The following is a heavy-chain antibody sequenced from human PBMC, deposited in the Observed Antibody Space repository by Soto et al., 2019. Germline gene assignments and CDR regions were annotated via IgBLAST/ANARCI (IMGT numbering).Heavy chain of an antibody. CDR3: ARLPTSCYHTHYYYGMDV. V-gene: IGHV1-18*01. J-gene: IGHJ6*02. D-gene: IGHD3-22*01. CDR1: GYTFWNFC. Sequence: QVYLEQSGAEVKKPGASVKVTCKASGYTFWNFCIIWVRQAPGQGLEWMGWISPYNDNTNSAQKFQDRVTMTTDTSTSTAYMELRSLRSDDTAVYDCARLPTSCYHTHYYYGMDVWGQGTTVTVAS. CDR2: ISPYNDNT.